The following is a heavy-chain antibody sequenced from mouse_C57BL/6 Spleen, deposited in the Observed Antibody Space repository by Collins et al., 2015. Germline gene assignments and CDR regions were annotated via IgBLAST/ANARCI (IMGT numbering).Heavy chain of an antibody. V-gene: IGHV3-6*01. CDR1: GYSITSGYY. J-gene: IGHJ3*01. CDR3: ARGIYYDYGGGFAY. Sequence: DVQLQESGPGLVKPSQSLSLTCSVTGYSITSGYYWNWIRQFPGNKLEWMGYISYDGSNNYNPSLKNRISITRDTSKNQFFLKLNSVTTEDTATYYCARGIYYDYGGGFAYWGQGTLVTVSA. CDR2: ISYDGSN. D-gene: IGHD2-4*01.